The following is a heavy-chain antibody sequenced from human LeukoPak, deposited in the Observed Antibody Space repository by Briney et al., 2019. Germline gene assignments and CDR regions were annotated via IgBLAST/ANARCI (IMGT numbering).Heavy chain of an antibody. CDR1: GGTFSSYA. Sequence: SVKVSCKASGGTFSSYAISWVRQAPGQGLEWMGGIIPIFGTANYAQKFQGRVTITADESTSTAYIELSSLRSEDTAVYYCARGYSYGSENWFDPWGQGTLVTVSS. V-gene: IGHV1-69*01. J-gene: IGHJ5*02. CDR3: ARGYSYGSENWFDP. D-gene: IGHD5-18*01. CDR2: IIPIFGTA.